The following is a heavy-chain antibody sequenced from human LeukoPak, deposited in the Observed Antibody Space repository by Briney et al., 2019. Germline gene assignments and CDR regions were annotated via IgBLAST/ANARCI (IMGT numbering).Heavy chain of an antibody. V-gene: IGHV3-7*01. CDR1: GFIFSSYW. D-gene: IGHD1-1*01. CDR2: IKQDGSEK. Sequence: PGGSLRLSCAASGFIFSSYWMSWVRQAPGKGLEWVANIKQDGSEKYYVDSVKGRFTISRDNAKNSLYLQMNSLRVEDTAVYYCARDSEYKIDYWGQGTLVTVSS. CDR3: ARDSEYKIDY. J-gene: IGHJ4*02.